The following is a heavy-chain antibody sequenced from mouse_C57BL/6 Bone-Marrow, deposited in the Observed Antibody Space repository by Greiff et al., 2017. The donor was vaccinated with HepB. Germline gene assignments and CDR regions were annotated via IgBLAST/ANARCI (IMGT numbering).Heavy chain of an antibody. V-gene: IGHV14-2*01. CDR2: IDPEDGDT. Sequence: EVQRVESGAELVKPGASVKLSFTASGFNIKDYYMHWVKQRTEQGLVWIGRIDPEDGDTKYAPKFQGKATITADTSSNTAYLQLSSLTSEDTAVYYGAPNYYGSSPNWYFDVWGTGTTGTVSA. CDR1: GFNIKDYY. CDR3: APNYYGSSPNWYFDV. J-gene: IGHJ1*03. D-gene: IGHD1-1*01.